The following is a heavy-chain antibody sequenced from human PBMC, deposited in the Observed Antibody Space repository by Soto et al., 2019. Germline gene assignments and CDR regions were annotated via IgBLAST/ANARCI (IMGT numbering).Heavy chain of an antibody. V-gene: IGHV4-39*01. CDR1: GGSISTSRSY. J-gene: IGHJ5*02. D-gene: IGHD2-21*01. CDR3: ARQPTTGDTDLWFDP. Sequence: QLQLLESGPGLVKASETLSLTCSVSGGSISTSRSYWAWIRQPPGKGLEWLANIFYSGSTFYNPSLASQGSVSVDTSKNESSLKLRSVTAADTAVYYCARQPTTGDTDLWFDPWGQGTLGTVSS. CDR2: IFYSGST.